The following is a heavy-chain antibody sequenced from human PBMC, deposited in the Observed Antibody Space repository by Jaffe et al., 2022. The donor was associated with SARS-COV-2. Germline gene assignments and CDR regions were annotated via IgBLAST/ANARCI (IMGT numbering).Heavy chain of an antibody. CDR3: ARVEDYSSGWMGAGGYYYYMDV. CDR1: GFTFSSYS. J-gene: IGHJ6*03. Sequence: EVQLVESGGGLVKPGGSLRLSCAASGFTFSSYSMNWVRQAPGKGLEWVSSISSSSSYIYYADSVKGRFTISRDNAKNSLYLQMNSLRAEDTAVYYCARVEDYSSGWMGAGGYYYYMDVWGKGTTVTVSS. CDR2: ISSSSSYI. V-gene: IGHV3-21*01. D-gene: IGHD6-19*01.